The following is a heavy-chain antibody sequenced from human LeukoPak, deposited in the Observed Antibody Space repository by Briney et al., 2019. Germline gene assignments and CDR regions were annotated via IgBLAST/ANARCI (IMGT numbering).Heavy chain of an antibody. J-gene: IGHJ6*03. V-gene: IGHV4-39*01. CDR3: VSRATVTTYYYYYMDV. D-gene: IGHD4-17*01. Sequence: SETLSLTCTVSAGSISSSSYYWGWIRQPPGKGLEWIGSIYYSGSTYYNPSLKSRVTISVDTSKNQFSLKLSSVTAADTAVYYCVSRATVTTYYYYYMDVWGKGTTVTVSS. CDR1: AGSISSSSYY. CDR2: IYYSGST.